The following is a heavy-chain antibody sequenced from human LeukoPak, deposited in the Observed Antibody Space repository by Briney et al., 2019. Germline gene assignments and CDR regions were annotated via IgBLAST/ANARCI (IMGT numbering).Heavy chain of an antibody. CDR1: GVSISSSSYY. CDR3: ARDATKGGPEGY. V-gene: IGHV4-39*01. Sequence: PSETLSLTCTVSGVSISSSSYYWGWIRQPPGKGLEWIGSIYYSGSTYYNPSLKSRVTISVDTSKNQFSLKLSSVTAADTAVYYCARDATKGGPEGYWGQGTLVTVSS. J-gene: IGHJ4*02. CDR2: IYYSGST. D-gene: IGHD2-8*01.